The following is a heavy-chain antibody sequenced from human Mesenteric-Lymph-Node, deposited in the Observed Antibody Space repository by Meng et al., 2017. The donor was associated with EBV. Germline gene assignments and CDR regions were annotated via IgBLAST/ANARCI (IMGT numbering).Heavy chain of an antibody. CDR3: ARESGQHLL. CDR1: GGSISGYY. D-gene: IGHD6-13*01. CDR2: IYHDGST. V-gene: IGHV4-59*01. Sequence: QGQLQGSGPGRVKPSETLSLTCSASGGSISGYYWSWIRQHPGKGLEWIGDIYHDGSTSYNPSLRSRVSIAVDTSKDQFSLKLSSVTAADTAVYYCARESGQHLLWGQGNLVTVSS. J-gene: IGHJ4*02.